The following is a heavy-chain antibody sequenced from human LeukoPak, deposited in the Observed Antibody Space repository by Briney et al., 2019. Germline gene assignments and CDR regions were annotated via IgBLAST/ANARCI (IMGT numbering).Heavy chain of an antibody. CDR3: ARYLDITGTNWFDP. J-gene: IGHJ5*02. CDR1: GYTFTSYY. Sequence: ASVKVSCKASGYTFTSYYMHWVRQAPGQGLEWMGWISAYNGNTNYAQKLQGRVTMTTDTSTSTAYMELSSLRSEDTAVYYCARYLDITGTNWFDPWGQGTLVTVSS. D-gene: IGHD1-20*01. V-gene: IGHV1-18*04. CDR2: ISAYNGNT.